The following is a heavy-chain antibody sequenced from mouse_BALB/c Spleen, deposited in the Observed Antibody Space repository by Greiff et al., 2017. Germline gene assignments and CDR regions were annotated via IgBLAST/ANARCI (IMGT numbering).Heavy chain of an antibody. D-gene: IGHD2-1*01. J-gene: IGHJ1*01. CDR3: TRDGNFSWYFDV. CDR1: GYTFTSYW. Sequence: VQLQQPGAELVRPGASVKLSCKASGYTFTSYWINWVKQRPGQGLEWIGNIYPSDSYTNYNQKFKDKATLTVDKSSSTAYMQLSSPTSEDSAVYYCTRDGNFSWYFDVWGAGTTVTVSS. CDR2: IYPSDSYT. V-gene: IGHV1-69*02.